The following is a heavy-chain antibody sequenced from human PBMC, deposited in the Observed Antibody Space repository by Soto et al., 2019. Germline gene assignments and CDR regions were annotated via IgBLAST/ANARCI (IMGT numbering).Heavy chain of an antibody. CDR3: ATDKITGLCGY. J-gene: IGHJ4*02. Sequence: QVQLQQWGAGLLKPSETLSLTCAVYGGSFSGYYWTWIPQPPGTGLGWIGEITHSGSTTYNPSLKRRVTISVDTSKNQLSPQLPSVTAADTAVYYCATDKITGLCGYRGQGTLVTVSS. V-gene: IGHV4-34*01. CDR2: ITHSGST. D-gene: IGHD6-13*01. CDR1: GGSFSGYY.